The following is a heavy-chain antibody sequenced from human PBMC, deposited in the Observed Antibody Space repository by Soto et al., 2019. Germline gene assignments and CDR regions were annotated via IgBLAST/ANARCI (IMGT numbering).Heavy chain of an antibody. V-gene: IGHV1-58*01. CDR1: GFTFTSSA. J-gene: IGHJ5*02. CDR3: AADPYSSSWYPGWFDP. Sequence: QMQLVQSGPEVKKPGTSVKVSCKASGFTFTSSAVQWVRQARGQRLEWIGWIVVGSGNTNYAQKFQERVTITRGMXPXXAYMELSSLRSEDTAVYYCAADPYSSSWYPGWFDPWGQGTLVTVSS. CDR2: IVVGSGNT. D-gene: IGHD6-13*01.